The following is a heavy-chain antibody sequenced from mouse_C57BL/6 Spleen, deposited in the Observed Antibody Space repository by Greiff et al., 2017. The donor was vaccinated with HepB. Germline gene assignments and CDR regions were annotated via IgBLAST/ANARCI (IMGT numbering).Heavy chain of an antibody. J-gene: IGHJ1*03. D-gene: IGHD1-1*01. CDR2: ISSGGDYI. V-gene: IGHV5-9-1*02. CDR3: TREDYYEGYFDV. CDR1: GFTFSSYA. Sequence: EVMLVESGEGLVKPGGSLKLSCAASGFTFSSYAMSWVRQTPEKRLEWVAYISSGGDYIYYADTVKGQFTISRDNARNTLYLQMSSLKAEDTAMYYCTREDYYEGYFDVWGTGTTVTVSS.